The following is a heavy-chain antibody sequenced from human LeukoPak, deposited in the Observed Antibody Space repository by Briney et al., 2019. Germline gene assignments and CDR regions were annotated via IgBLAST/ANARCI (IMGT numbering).Heavy chain of an antibody. D-gene: IGHD4-11*01. CDR1: GFTFSSYG. CDR3: ARHRKLTVTTDYFDY. CDR2: ISSSSSTI. J-gene: IGHJ4*02. Sequence: GGSLRLSCAASGFTFSSYGMTWVRQAPGKGLEWVSYISSSSSTIYYADSVKGRFTISRDNAKNSLYLQLNSLRAEDTAVYYCARHRKLTVTTDYFDYWGQGTLVTVSS. V-gene: IGHV3-48*01.